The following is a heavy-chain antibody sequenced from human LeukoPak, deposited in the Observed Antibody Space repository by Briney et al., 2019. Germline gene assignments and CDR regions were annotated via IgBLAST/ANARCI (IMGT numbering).Heavy chain of an antibody. D-gene: IGHD6-13*01. J-gene: IGHJ2*01. Sequence: PSETLSLTCAVYGGSFSGYYWSWIRQPPGKGLEWIGEINHSGSTNCNPSLKSRVTISVDTSKNQFSLKLSSVTAADTAVYYCARGYSSSWYVRRWYFDLWGRGTLVTVSS. CDR2: INHSGST. V-gene: IGHV4-34*01. CDR3: ARGYSSSWYVRRWYFDL. CDR1: GGSFSGYY.